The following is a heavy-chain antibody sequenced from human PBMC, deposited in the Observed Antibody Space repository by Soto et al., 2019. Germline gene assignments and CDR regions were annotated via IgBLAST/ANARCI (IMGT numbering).Heavy chain of an antibody. J-gene: IGHJ6*03. CDR1: GGAISRYY. V-gene: IGHV4-59*01. Sequence: SETLSLTCTFSGGAISRYYLSLIRQPPGKGLEGIGYIYYSGGTNYNPALKSRVTISVDTSKNQFSLKLSSVTAADTAVYYCARGYSSFPYYMDVWGKGTTVTVSS. CDR2: IYYSGGT. CDR3: ARGYSSFPYYMDV. D-gene: IGHD6-13*01.